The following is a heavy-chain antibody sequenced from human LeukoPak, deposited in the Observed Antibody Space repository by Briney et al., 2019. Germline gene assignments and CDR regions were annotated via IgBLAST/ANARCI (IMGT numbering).Heavy chain of an antibody. V-gene: IGHV4-4*07. CDR1: GGSISSYY. CDR3: ARDPPLLYFYAFDI. Sequence: PSETLSLTCTVSGGSISSYYWSWIRQPAGKGLEWIGRIYTSGSTNYNPSLKSRVTMSVDTSKNQFSLKLSSVTAADTAVYYCARDPPLLYFYAFDIWGQGTMVTVSS. CDR2: IYTSGST. J-gene: IGHJ3*02. D-gene: IGHD2-8*01.